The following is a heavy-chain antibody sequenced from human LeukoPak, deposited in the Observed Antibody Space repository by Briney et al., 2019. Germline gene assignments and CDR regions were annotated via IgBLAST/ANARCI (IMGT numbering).Heavy chain of an antibody. CDR3: ARHAGGQWLASWALDY. J-gene: IGHJ4*02. CDR1: GGSFSGYY. D-gene: IGHD6-19*01. V-gene: IGHV4-34*01. CDR2: INHSGST. Sequence: SETLSLTCAVYGGSFSGYYWSWIRQPPGKGLEWIAEINHSGSTNYNPSLKSRVTISVDTSKNQFSLKLSSVTAADTAVYYCARHAGGQWLASWALDYWGQGTLVTVSS.